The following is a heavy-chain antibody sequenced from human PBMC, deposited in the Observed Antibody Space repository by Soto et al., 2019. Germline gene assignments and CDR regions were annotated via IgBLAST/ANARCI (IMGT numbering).Heavy chain of an antibody. CDR1: GYSFPGFW. D-gene: IGHD5-12*01. J-gene: IGHJ4*02. CDR3: ARRGAGYNYDY. V-gene: IGHV5-51*01. CDR2: IFPGDSDT. Sequence: GESLKISCGASGYSFPGFWIGWVRQMPGKGLEWLGIIFPGDSDTRYSPSFQGQVTISVDKSISTAYLQWSSLKASDTAMYYCARRGAGYNYDYWGQGTLVTVSS.